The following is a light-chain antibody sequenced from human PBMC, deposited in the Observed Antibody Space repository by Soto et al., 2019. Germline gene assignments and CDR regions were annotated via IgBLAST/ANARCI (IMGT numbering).Light chain of an antibody. V-gene: IGKV3-20*01. CDR2: GAS. J-gene: IGKJ1*01. Sequence: EIVLTQSPVTLSLSPGERGTLSCRASQSVGTSLAWYQQKPGQAPRLLIYGASNRATGIPDRFSGSGSGTDFTVTISKREPEDFAVYQCQQYGGSPRTFGQGTKVEL. CDR3: QQYGGSPRT. CDR1: QSVGTS.